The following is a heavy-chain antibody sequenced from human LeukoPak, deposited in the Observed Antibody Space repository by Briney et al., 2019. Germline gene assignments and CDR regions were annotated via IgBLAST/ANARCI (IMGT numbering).Heavy chain of an antibody. J-gene: IGHJ4*02. Sequence: PSETLSLTCAVYGGSFSGYYWSWVRQAPGKGLEWVSVIYNGGSTYYADSVKGRFTISRDNSKDTLYLQMNSLRAEDTAVYYCARGSSSSYGYYFDYWGQGTLVTVSS. CDR2: IYNGGST. CDR1: GGSFSGYY. CDR3: ARGSSSSYGYYFDY. V-gene: IGHV3-53*01. D-gene: IGHD5-18*01.